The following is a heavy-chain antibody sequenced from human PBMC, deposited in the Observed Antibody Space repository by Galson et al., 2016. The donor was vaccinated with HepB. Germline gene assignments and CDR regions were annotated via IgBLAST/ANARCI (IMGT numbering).Heavy chain of an antibody. V-gene: IGHV3-30*18. CDR1: GVTFSSYA. CDR3: AKNDILAGYSAFDY. D-gene: IGHD3-9*01. Sequence: SLRLSCAASGVTFSSYAMHWVRQAPGKGLEWVAVISYDGSHKYYAASVKGRVTISRDNSKNKLSLQMTSLRAEDTAVYYCAKNDILAGYSAFDYWGQGTLVTVSS. J-gene: IGHJ4*02. CDR2: ISYDGSHK.